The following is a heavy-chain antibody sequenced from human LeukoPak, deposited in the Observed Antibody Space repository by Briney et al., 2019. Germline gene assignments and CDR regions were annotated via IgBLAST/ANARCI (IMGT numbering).Heavy chain of an antibody. J-gene: IGHJ4*02. D-gene: IGHD5-18*01. CDR3: ARDKTRGLGYSYSKSGNYFDY. CDR1: GDSVSSNSAA. CDR2: TYYRSKWYN. Sequence: SQTLSLTCAISGDSVSSNSAAWNWIRQSPSRGLEWLGRTYYRSKWYNDYAVSVKSRITINPDTSKNQFSLQLNSVTPEDTAVYSCARDKTRGLGYSYSKSGNYFDYWGQGTLVTVSS. V-gene: IGHV6-1*01.